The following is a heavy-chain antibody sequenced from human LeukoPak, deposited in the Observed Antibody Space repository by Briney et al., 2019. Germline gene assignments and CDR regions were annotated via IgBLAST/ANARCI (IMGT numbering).Heavy chain of an antibody. CDR1: GYTFISYH. CDR3: ARDPYSGSYPLDY. V-gene: IGHV1-46*01. Sequence: ASVKVSCKASGYTFISYHMHWVGQAPGQGLEWMGIINPSAASTSYTQKFQGRVTMTRDTSTSTVYMELSSLRSEDTAVYYCARDPYSGSYPLDYWGQGTLVTVSS. D-gene: IGHD1-26*01. CDR2: INPSAAST. J-gene: IGHJ4*02.